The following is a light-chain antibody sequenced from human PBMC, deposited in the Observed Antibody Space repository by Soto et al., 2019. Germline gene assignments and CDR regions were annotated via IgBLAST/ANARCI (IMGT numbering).Light chain of an antibody. CDR2: SNN. V-gene: IGLV1-44*01. CDR3: AAWDDSLNGWV. Sequence: QSVLTQPPSASGTPGQRVTISCSGSRSNIGSNTVSWYQQLPGTAPKLLIYSNNQRPSGVPDRFSGSRSGTSASLAISGLQSEDEADYYCAAWDDSLNGWVFGGGTQLTVL. J-gene: IGLJ3*02. CDR1: RSNIGSNT.